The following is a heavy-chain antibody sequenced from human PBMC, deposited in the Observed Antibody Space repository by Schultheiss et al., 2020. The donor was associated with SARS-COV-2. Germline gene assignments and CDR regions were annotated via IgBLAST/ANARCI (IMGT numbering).Heavy chain of an antibody. J-gene: IGHJ6*02. CDR2: INPNSGGT. CDR1: GYTFTSYY. Sequence: ASVKVSCKASGYTFTSYYMHWVRQAPGQGLEWMGWINPNSGGTNYAQKFQGRVTMTEDTSTDTAYMELNSLKTEDTAVYYCTTAPVAAAGTGVIGYYYYGMDVWGQGTTVTVSS. CDR3: TTAPVAAAGTGVIGYYYYGMDV. D-gene: IGHD6-13*01. V-gene: IGHV1-2*02.